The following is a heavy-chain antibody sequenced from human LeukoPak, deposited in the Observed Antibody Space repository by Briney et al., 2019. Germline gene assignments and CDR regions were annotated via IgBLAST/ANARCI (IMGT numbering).Heavy chain of an antibody. V-gene: IGHV3-48*02. J-gene: IGHJ4*02. Sequence: PGGSLRLSCVASGITFSTYGMNWVRQAPGQGLEWVSYISSGSSAICYADSVKGRFTISRDNAKNSLYLQMSSLRDEDTAVYYCAGVQGSSGRLDYWGQGTLVTVSS. CDR1: GITFSTYG. D-gene: IGHD3-10*01. CDR3: AGVQGSSGRLDY. CDR2: ISSGSSAI.